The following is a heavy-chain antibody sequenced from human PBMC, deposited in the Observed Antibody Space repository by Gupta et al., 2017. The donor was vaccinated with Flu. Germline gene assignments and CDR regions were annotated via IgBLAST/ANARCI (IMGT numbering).Heavy chain of an antibody. CDR3: ARRINYGKTFDY. CDR1: GGSIRSTSYK. V-gene: IGHV4-39*01. Sequence: QLQFQESGPGLANPSETLSITCDVSGGSIRSTSYKWGWIRQSLGKGLGWIGSIAYSGATYYNPSLRSRVTISVDTSKNQVFLTLSSVTAADTAVYFCARRINYGKTFDYWGQGTLVAVSS. CDR2: IAYSGAT. D-gene: IGHD3-10*01. J-gene: IGHJ4*02.